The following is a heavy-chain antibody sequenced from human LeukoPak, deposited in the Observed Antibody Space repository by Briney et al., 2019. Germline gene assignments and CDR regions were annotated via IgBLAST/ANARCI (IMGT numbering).Heavy chain of an antibody. J-gene: IGHJ6*03. CDR3: AKDGDTVSGTYYFDMDV. Sequence: GGSLRLSCAASGFTFSNFWMHWVRQAPGKGLVWVSRINSDGINTSYADSVKGRFTISRDNSRNTLYLRMNSLRAEDTALYYCAKDGDTVSGTYYFDMDVWGKGTTVTISS. V-gene: IGHV3-74*01. D-gene: IGHD1-26*01. CDR2: INSDGINT. CDR1: GFTFSNFW.